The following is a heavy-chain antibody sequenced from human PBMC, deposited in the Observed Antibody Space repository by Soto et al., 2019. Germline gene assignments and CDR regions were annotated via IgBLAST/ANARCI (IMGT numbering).Heavy chain of an antibody. CDR2: MNPNSGNT. Sequence: QVQLVQSGAEVKKPGASVKVSCKASGYTFTSYDINWVRQATGQGLEWMGWMNPNSGNTGYAQKFQGRVTMTRNTSISTAYMELSSVRAEDTAVYYCARGDYYYYYMDGWGKGTTVTVSS. J-gene: IGHJ6*03. CDR1: GYTFTSYD. CDR3: ARGDYYYYYMDG. V-gene: IGHV1-8*01.